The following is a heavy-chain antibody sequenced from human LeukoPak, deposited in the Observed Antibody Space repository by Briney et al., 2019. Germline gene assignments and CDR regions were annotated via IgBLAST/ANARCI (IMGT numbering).Heavy chain of an antibody. Sequence: SETLSLTCAVYGGSFSGYYWSWIRQPPGKGLEWIGEINHSGSTNYNPSLKSRVTISVDTSKNQFSLKLSSVTAADTAVYYCARDLGVRYYYDSSGEFDYWGQGTLVTVSS. CDR1: GGSFSGYY. CDR2: INHSGST. D-gene: IGHD3-22*01. J-gene: IGHJ4*02. V-gene: IGHV4-34*01. CDR3: ARDLGVRYYYDSSGEFDY.